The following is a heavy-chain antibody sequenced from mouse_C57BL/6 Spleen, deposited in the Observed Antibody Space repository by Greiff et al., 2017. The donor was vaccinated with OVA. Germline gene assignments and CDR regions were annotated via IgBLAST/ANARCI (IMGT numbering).Heavy chain of an antibody. V-gene: IGHV1-69*01. D-gene: IGHD2-4*01. CDR1: GYTFTSYW. J-gene: IGHJ1*03. CDR2: IDPADSYT. Sequence: VQLQQPGAELVMPGASVKLSCKASGYTFTSYWMHWVKQRPGHGLEWIGEIDPADSYTDYNQKFKGKAILTVDKSSSTAYMQLRSLTSADAAVDYCARTDYDRPGYFDVWGTGTTVTVSS. CDR3: ARTDYDRPGYFDV.